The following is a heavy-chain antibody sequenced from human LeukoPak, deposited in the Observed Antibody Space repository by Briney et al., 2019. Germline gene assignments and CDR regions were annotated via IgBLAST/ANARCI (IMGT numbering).Heavy chain of an antibody. Sequence: GGSLRLSCAASGFTFSSYWMSWVRQAPGMGLEWVANIKQDGSEKYYVDSVKGRFTISRDNAKNSLYLQMNSLRAEDTAVYYCARHSGSYYKAPYYFDYWGQGTLVTVSS. CDR1: GFTFSSYW. CDR2: IKQDGSEK. V-gene: IGHV3-7*01. J-gene: IGHJ4*02. D-gene: IGHD3-10*01. CDR3: ARHSGSYYKAPYYFDY.